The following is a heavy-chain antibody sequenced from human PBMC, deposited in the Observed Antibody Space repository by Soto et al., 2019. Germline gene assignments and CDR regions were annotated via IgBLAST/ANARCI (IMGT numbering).Heavy chain of an antibody. Sequence: SVKVSCKASGGTFSSYAISWVRQAPGQGLEWMGGIIPIFGTANYAQKFQGRVTITADESTSTAYMELSSLRSEDTAVYYCARDTMRMVRGVAEYYYYGMDVWGQGTTVTVSS. CDR3: ARDTMRMVRGVAEYYYYGMDV. D-gene: IGHD3-10*01. J-gene: IGHJ6*02. CDR2: IIPIFGTA. V-gene: IGHV1-69*13. CDR1: GGTFSSYA.